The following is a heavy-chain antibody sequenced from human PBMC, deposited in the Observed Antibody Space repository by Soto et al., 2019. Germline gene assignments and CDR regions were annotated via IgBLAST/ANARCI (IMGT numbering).Heavy chain of an antibody. CDR1: GGTFSSYA. J-gene: IGHJ6*02. D-gene: IGHD6-6*01. V-gene: IGHV1-69*13. Sequence: GASVKVSCKASGGTFSSYAISWVRQAPGQGLEWMGGIIPIFGTANYAQKFQGRVTITADESTSTAYMELSSLRPEDTAVYYCASSGPIGSSPGDYYYYGMDVWGQGTTVTVSS. CDR3: ASSGPIGSSPGDYYYYGMDV. CDR2: IIPIFGTA.